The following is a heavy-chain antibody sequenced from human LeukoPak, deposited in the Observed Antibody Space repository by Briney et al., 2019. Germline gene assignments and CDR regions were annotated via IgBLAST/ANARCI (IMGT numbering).Heavy chain of an antibody. CDR3: TRENFGSGSLDNWFDP. CDR2: IYYSGST. Sequence: PSETLSLTCTVSGGSISSGGNYWSWIRQLPGRGLEWIGNIYYSGSTNYNPSLKSRVAISVDTSKNRFSLKLSSATAAETPVYYCTRENFGSGSLDNWFDPWGQGTLVTVSS. J-gene: IGHJ5*02. D-gene: IGHD3-10*01. CDR1: GGSISSGGNY. V-gene: IGHV4-31*03.